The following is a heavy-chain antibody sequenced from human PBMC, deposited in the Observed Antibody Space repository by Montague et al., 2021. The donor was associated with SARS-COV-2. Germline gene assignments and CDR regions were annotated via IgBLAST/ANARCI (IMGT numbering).Heavy chain of an antibody. CDR3: ARTRVDTAVAFDI. J-gene: IGHJ3*02. V-gene: IGHV2-70*11. D-gene: IGHD5-18*01. CDR2: SDWXXXK. Sequence: PALVKPTQTLTLTRTFSGFSLSTSGMCVSWIRQPPGKALEWLARSDWXXXKYYSTSLKTRLTISKDTSKNPVVLTMTNMDPVDTATYYCARTRVDTAVAFDIWGQGTMVTVSS. CDR1: GFSLSTSGMC.